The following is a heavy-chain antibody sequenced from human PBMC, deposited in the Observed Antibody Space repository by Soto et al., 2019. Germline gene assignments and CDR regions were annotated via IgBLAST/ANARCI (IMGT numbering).Heavy chain of an antibody. V-gene: IGHV4-31*01. CDR3: AIDLEGTVTGCGSVGV. J-gene: IGHJ3*01. D-gene: IGHD6-19*01. Sequence: QVQLQESGQRLVKPSQTLSLTCTVSGGSIRNDHFYWRYLRQRPGKGLEWVGYISYSGFSFYHPSLISPVVLSVVPTKDPYALILNPVTGADTAVYYCAIDLEGTVTGCGSVGVWGQGTLFTCS. CDR2: ISYSGFS. CDR1: GGSIRNDHFY.